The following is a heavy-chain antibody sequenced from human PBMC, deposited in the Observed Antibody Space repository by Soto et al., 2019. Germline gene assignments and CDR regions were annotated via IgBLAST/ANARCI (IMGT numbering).Heavy chain of an antibody. CDR1: GGSISSYY. Sequence: SETLSLTCTVSGGSISSYYWSWIRQPPGKGLEWIGYIYYSGSTNYNPSLKSRVTISVDTSKNQFSLKLSSVTAADTAVYYCARDHITMVRGVSIDYYGMDVWGQGTTVTVSS. J-gene: IGHJ6*02. CDR3: ARDHITMVRGVSIDYYGMDV. CDR2: IYYSGST. D-gene: IGHD3-10*01. V-gene: IGHV4-59*01.